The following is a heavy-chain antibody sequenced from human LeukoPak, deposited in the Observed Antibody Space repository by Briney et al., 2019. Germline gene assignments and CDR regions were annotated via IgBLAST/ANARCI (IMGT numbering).Heavy chain of an antibody. CDR1: GGSFSAYY. CDR3: ARGPIQDIVVVPAAPSFDY. Sequence: SETLSLTCAVYGGSFSAYYWSWIRQPPGKGLEWIGEINHSGSTNYNPSLKSRVTISVDTSKNQFSLKLSSVTAADTAVYYCARGPIQDIVVVPAAPSFDYWGQGTLVTVSS. D-gene: IGHD2-2*01. V-gene: IGHV4-34*01. J-gene: IGHJ4*02. CDR2: INHSGST.